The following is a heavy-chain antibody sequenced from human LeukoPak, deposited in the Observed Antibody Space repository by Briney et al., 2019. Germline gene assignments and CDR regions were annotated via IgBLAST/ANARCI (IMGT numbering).Heavy chain of an antibody. CDR2: IGTAGDT. CDR1: GFTFSSYD. V-gene: IGHV3-13*01. J-gene: IGHJ6*02. Sequence: GGSLRLPCAASGFTFSSYDMHWVRQATGKGLEWVSAIGTAGDTYYPGSVKGRFTISRENAKNSLYLQMNSLRAGDTAVYYCAREDYYYGMDVWGQGTTVTVSS. CDR3: AREDYYYGMDV.